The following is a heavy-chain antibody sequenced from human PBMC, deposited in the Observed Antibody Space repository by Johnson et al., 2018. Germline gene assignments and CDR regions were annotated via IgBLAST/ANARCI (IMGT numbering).Heavy chain of an antibody. CDR2: IYPGDSDT. V-gene: IGHV5-51*03. CDR3: ARREFFMDV. CDR1: GYSFPNYW. J-gene: IGHJ6*03. Sequence: VQLVESGAEVRKPGESLKISCKGSGYSFPNYWIAWVRQMPGKGLEWMGVIYPGDSDTRYSPSFQGQVTFSADKSISTAYLQGSSLRASDTAIYFCARREFFMDVWGKGTTVTVSS.